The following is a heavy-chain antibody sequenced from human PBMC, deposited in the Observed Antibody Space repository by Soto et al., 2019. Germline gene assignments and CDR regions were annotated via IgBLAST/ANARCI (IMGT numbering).Heavy chain of an antibody. CDR3: AHSRAPGDGFGYEKDGMDV. Sequence: QITLKESGPPLVKPTQTLTLTCTFSGFSLSTSGVGVGWIRQPPGKALEWLALIYWNDDKRYSPSLKSRLTITKDTSKNQVVLTMTNMDPVDTATYYCAHSRAPGDGFGYEKDGMDVWGQGTTVTVAS. CDR2: IYWNDDK. D-gene: IGHD3-16*01. CDR1: GFSLSTSGVG. V-gene: IGHV2-5*01. J-gene: IGHJ6*02.